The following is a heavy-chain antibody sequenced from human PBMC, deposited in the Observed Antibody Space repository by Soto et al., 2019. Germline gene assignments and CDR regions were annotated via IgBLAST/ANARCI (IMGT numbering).Heavy chain of an antibody. Sequence: QVQLVQSGAEVKKPGASVKVSCKASGYTFTSYYMHWVRQAPGQGLEWMGIINPSGGSTSYAQKFQGRVTMTRDTSTSTVYMELSSLRSEDTAVYYCAREAKDPFNGNYYGSGSYYNSGKGFDYWGQGTLVTVSS. D-gene: IGHD3-10*01. J-gene: IGHJ4*02. V-gene: IGHV1-46*01. CDR3: AREAKDPFNGNYYGSGSYYNSGKGFDY. CDR2: INPSGGST. CDR1: GYTFTSYY.